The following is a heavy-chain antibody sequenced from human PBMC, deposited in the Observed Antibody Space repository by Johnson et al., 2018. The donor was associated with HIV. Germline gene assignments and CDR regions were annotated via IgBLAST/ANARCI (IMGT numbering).Heavy chain of an antibody. D-gene: IGHD2-8*02. CDR2: ISYDGSYK. V-gene: IGHV3-30*04. J-gene: IGHJ3*02. CDR1: GFTFSSYA. CDR3: ARVRTGRENAFYI. Sequence: QVQLVESGGGVVQPGRSLRLSCAASGFTFSSYAMHWVRQAPGKGLEWVGVISYDGSYKYYADSVKGRFTISRDNSKSTLYLQMNSLRAEDTAVYYCARVRTGRENAFYIWGQGTMVTVSS.